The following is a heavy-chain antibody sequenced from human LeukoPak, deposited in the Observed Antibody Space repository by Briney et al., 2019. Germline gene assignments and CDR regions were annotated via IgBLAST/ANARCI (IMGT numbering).Heavy chain of an antibody. D-gene: IGHD2-21*01. CDR1: GGSISSHY. CDR2: IQYSGST. V-gene: IGHV4-59*11. J-gene: IGHJ3*01. CDR3: ARGTYSFSFDV. Sequence: SETLSLNCTVSGGSISSHYWSWIRQPPGKGLELIGYIQYSGSTNYNPSLRSRVTISLDMPKNQFSLKVASVTAADTALYFCARGTYSFSFDVWGLGTLVTVSS.